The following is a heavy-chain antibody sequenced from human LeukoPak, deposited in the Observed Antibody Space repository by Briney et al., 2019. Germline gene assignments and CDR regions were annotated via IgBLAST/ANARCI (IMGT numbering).Heavy chain of an antibody. D-gene: IGHD3-22*01. CDR2: IYYSGST. J-gene: IGHJ4*02. CDR1: GGSISSYY. Sequence: SETLSLTCTVSGGSISSYYWSWIRQPPGKGLEWIGYIYYSGSTNYNPSLKSRVTISVDTSKNQFSLKLSSVTAADTAVYCCARGGRYYYDSSGYYWGQGTLVTVSS. V-gene: IGHV4-59*01. CDR3: ARGGRYYYDSSGYY.